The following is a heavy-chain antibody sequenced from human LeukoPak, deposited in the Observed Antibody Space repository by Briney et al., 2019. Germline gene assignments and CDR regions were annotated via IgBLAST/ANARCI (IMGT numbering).Heavy chain of an antibody. J-gene: IGHJ4*02. CDR2: IYHSGST. CDR1: GGSISSSNW. Sequence: SETLSLTCAVSGGSISSSNWRSWVRQPPGKGLEWIGEIYHSGSTNYNPSLKSRVTISVDKSKNQFSLKLSSVTAADTAVYYCARAENGSGDEPEPFDYWGQGTLVTVSS. CDR3: ARAENGSGDEPEPFDY. D-gene: IGHD3-10*01. V-gene: IGHV4-4*02.